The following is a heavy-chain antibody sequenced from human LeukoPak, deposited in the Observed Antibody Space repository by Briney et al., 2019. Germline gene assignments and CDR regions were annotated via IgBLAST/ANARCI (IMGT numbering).Heavy chain of an antibody. CDR1: GYSFTSYW. CDR3: ARTDYYDSRGYYYWSDAFDI. D-gene: IGHD3-22*01. J-gene: IGHJ3*02. CDR2: IYPGDSDT. Sequence: GESLNISCKGSGYSFTSYWIGWVRQMPGKGLEWMGIIYPGDSDTRYSPSFQGQVTISADKSISTAYLQWSSLKASDTAMYYCARTDYYDSRGYYYWSDAFDIWGQGTMVTVSS. V-gene: IGHV5-51*01.